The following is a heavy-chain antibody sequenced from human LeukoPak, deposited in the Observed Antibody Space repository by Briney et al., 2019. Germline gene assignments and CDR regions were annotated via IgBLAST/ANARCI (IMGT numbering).Heavy chain of an antibody. V-gene: IGHV3-33*01. Sequence: GGSLRLSCAASGFTFSSYGMHWVRQAPGKGLEWVADIWYDGSSEYYGDSVKGRFTISRDNSKNTLYLEMNSLRVEDTAVYYCASNPSEGYWGQGTLVTVSS. CDR1: GFTFSSYG. CDR2: IWYDGSSE. D-gene: IGHD6-6*01. CDR3: ASNPSEGY. J-gene: IGHJ4*02.